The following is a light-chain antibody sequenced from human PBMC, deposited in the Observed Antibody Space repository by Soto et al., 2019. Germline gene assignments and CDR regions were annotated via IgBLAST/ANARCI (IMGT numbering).Light chain of an antibody. CDR3: QQYSVYWT. Sequence: DIQMTQSPSSLSASVGDRVTIICRASPSVSTRLAWYQQKPWKAPKVLIYDASSWAGGVPSRFNGSGSGTEFTLTIHSLQPDDFATYYCQQYSVYWTCGRGTKVEIK. CDR1: PSVSTR. CDR2: DAS. V-gene: IGKV1-5*02. J-gene: IGKJ1*01.